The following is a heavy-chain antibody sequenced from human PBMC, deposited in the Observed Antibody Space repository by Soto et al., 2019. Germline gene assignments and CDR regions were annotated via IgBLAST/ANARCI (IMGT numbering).Heavy chain of an antibody. J-gene: IGHJ6*02. Sequence: QVQLVQSGAEEKKPGASVKVSCKASGYTFTSYAMHWVRQAPGQRLEWMGWINAGNGNTKYSQKFQGRVTITRDTSAGTAYMELSSLRSEDTAVYYCASPEAAVAGPYGMDVWGQGTTVTVSS. CDR1: GYTFTSYA. CDR3: ASPEAAVAGPYGMDV. D-gene: IGHD6-19*01. V-gene: IGHV1-3*05. CDR2: INAGNGNT.